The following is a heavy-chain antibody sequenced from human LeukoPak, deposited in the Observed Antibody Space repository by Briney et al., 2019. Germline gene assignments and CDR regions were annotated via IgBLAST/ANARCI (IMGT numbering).Heavy chain of an antibody. CDR2: IYYSGNT. Sequence: PSETLSLTCTVSGGSISSSSYYWGWIRQPPGKGLEWIGSIYYSGNTYYNPSLKSRVTISVDTSKNQFSLKLSSVTAADTAVYYCARGYRNSWNIFDYWGPGTLVTVSS. CDR1: GGSISSSSYY. J-gene: IGHJ4*02. CDR3: ARGYRNSWNIFDY. V-gene: IGHV4-39*01. D-gene: IGHD6-13*01.